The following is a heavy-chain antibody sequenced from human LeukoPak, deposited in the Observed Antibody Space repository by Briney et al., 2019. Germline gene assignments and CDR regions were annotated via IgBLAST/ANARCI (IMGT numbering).Heavy chain of an antibody. Sequence: GGSLRLSRAASGFTLSSYAMSWVRQAPGKGLEGVSTINYSGSTTYYADSVKGRFTISRDSSKNTLYLQMRSLRPEDTAVYYCAKDRVTSGWYVYDHWGRGTQVTVSS. J-gene: IGHJ4*02. D-gene: IGHD6-19*01. CDR3: AKDRVTSGWYVYDH. CDR1: GFTLSSYA. V-gene: IGHV3-23*01. CDR2: INYSGSTT.